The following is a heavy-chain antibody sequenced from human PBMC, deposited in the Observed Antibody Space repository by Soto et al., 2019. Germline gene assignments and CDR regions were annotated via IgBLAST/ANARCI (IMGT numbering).Heavy chain of an antibody. Sequence: QVPLVQSGAEVKEPGASVKVSCKASGYTFSSHDINWVRQAIGQGLEWMGWMNPNSGDTGYAQKFQGRVTMTRDTSVGTAYMELSSLRSEDTAVYYCARVGGNWNDDYFDYWGQGTLVTVSS. CDR3: ARVGGNWNDDYFDY. J-gene: IGHJ4*02. CDR1: GYTFSSHD. D-gene: IGHD1-1*01. CDR2: MNPNSGDT. V-gene: IGHV1-8*01.